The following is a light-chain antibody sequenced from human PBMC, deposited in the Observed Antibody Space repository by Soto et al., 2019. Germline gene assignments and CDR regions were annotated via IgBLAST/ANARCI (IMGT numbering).Light chain of an antibody. CDR1: QSVSSN. CDR2: GAS. CDR3: QQYNNWPFT. J-gene: IGKJ5*01. V-gene: IGKV3-15*01. Sequence: EIVMTQSPATLSVSPGERATLSFRASQSVSSNLAWYQQKPGQAPRLLIYGASTRATGIPARFSGSGSGTEFTLTISSLQSEDFAVYYCQQYNNWPFTFGQGTRLETK.